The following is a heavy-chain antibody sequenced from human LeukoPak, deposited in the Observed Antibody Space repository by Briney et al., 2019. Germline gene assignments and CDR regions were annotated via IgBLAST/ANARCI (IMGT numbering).Heavy chain of an antibody. CDR1: GFTFSSYW. Sequence: GGSLRLSCAASGFTFSSYWMHWVRQAPGKGLVWVSRISGDGSTTRYADSVKGRFTISRDNAKNTLFLQMSSLRAEDTAVYYCARGRSGDYWGQGTLVTVSS. V-gene: IGHV3-74*01. J-gene: IGHJ4*02. D-gene: IGHD3-10*01. CDR3: ARGRSGDY. CDR2: ISGDGSTT.